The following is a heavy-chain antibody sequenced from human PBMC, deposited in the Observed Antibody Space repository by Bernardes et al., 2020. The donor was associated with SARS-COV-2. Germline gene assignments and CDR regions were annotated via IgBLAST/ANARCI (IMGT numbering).Heavy chain of an antibody. J-gene: IGHJ3*02. CDR2: IYYSGST. Sequence: SETLSLTCTVSGGSISNYYWSWIRQPPGKGLEWIGYIYYSGSTNYNPSLNSRVTISVDTSKNQFSLKLSSVTAADTAVYYCATYTQGRRISFDIWGQGTMVTVSS. V-gene: IGHV4-59*08. D-gene: IGHD5-18*01. CDR1: GGSISNYY. CDR3: ATYTQGRRISFDI.